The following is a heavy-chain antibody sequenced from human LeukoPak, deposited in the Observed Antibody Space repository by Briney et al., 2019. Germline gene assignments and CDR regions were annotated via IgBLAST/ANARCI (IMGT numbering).Heavy chain of an antibody. CDR3: AKVAAPRDYDAYFEY. J-gene: IGHJ4*02. V-gene: IGHV3-23*01. D-gene: IGHD3-16*01. CDR2: ISSRGGTT. CDR1: GFTFSIYA. Sequence: GGSLRLSCAASGFTFSIYAMSWVRQAPGKGLEWVAAISSRGGTTYYADSMRGRFSISRDNSKSMLYLEMSSLRADDTAVYYCAKVAAPRDYDAYFEYWGQGTQVTVSS.